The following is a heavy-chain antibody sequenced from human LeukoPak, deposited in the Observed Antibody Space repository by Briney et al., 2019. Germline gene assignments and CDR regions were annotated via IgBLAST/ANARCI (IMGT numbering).Heavy chain of an antibody. CDR2: ISYDGSNK. CDR1: GFTFSSYE. Sequence: PGGSLRLSCAASGFTFSSYEMNWVRQAPGKGLEWVAVISYDGSNKYYADSVKGRFTISRDNSKNTLYLQMNSLRAEDTAVYYCEGSGSYFDYWGQGTLVTVSS. V-gene: IGHV3-30*03. D-gene: IGHD3-10*01. CDR3: EGSGSYFDY. J-gene: IGHJ4*02.